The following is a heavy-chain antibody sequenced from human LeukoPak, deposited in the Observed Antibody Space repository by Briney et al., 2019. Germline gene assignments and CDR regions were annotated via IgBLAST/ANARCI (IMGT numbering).Heavy chain of an antibody. CDR1: RYTLTSYG. V-gene: IGHV1-18*01. CDR3: ASVAYYYDSSGYLTFDP. D-gene: IGHD3-22*01. J-gene: IGHJ5*02. CDR2: ISAYNGNT. Sequence: ASVKASCKASRYTLTSYGISWVRQAPGQGLEWMGWISAYNGNTNYAQTLQGRVTMTTDTSTSTACMELRSLRSDDTAVYYCASVAYYYDSSGYLTFDPWGEGTLVTVSS.